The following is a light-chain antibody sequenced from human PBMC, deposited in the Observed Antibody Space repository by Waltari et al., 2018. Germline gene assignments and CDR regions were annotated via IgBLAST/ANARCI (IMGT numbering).Light chain of an antibody. Sequence: QSALTQPASVSGSPGQSITISCTRSSSDLGGYSFFSWYQQHPGKAPNLMIYDVSHRPSGVSNRFSGSKSGNTASLTISGLQPEDEADYYCSSYTSIIPPFLFGTGTKVTVL. V-gene: IGLV2-14*01. J-gene: IGLJ1*01. CDR3: SSYTSIIPPFL. CDR2: DVS. CDR1: SSDLGGYSF.